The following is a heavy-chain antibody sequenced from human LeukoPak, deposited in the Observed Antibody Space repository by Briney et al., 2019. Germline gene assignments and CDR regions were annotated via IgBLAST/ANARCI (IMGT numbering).Heavy chain of an antibody. Sequence: GGSLRLSCAASGFTIRNYAMNWVRQAPGKGLEWVSSIWSSSTTIFYADSLKGRFTISRDNAKNSLFLQMNSLRAEDTAVYYCAKAASGNWNDVSDYWGQGTLVTVSS. CDR3: AKAASGNWNDVSDY. D-gene: IGHD1-20*01. V-gene: IGHV3-21*04. CDR1: GFTIRNYA. J-gene: IGHJ4*02. CDR2: IWSSSTTI.